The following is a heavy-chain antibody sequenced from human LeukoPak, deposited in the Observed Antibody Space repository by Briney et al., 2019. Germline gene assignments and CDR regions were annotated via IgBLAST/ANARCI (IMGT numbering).Heavy chain of an antibody. J-gene: IGHJ4*02. CDR1: GYPFTTYT. Sequence: ASVKVSCKASGYPFTTYTMHWVRQTPGQSLEWMGWINAGNGNTKYSQNFQGRVTITRDTSASTAYMELSSLRSEDTAVYYCARGSGSYYFDYWGQGTLVTVSS. CDR3: ARGSGSYYFDY. CDR2: INAGNGNT. D-gene: IGHD3-10*01. V-gene: IGHV1-3*01.